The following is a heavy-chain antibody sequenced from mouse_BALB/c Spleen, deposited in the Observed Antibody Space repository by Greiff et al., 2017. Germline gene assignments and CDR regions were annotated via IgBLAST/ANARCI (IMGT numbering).Heavy chain of an antibody. CDR1: GYAFSSSW. Sequence: QVQLQQSGPELVKPGASVKISCKASGYAFSSSWMNWVKQRPGQGLEWIGRIYPGDGDTNYNGKFKGKATLTADKSSSTAYMQLSSLTSVDSAVYFCARNYYGSSYDAMDYWGQGTSGTVSS. J-gene: IGHJ4*01. D-gene: IGHD1-1*01. CDR2: IYPGDGDT. V-gene: IGHV1-82*01. CDR3: ARNYYGSSYDAMDY.